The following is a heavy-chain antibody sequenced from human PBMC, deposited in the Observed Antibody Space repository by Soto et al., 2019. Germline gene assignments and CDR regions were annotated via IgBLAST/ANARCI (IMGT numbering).Heavy chain of an antibody. V-gene: IGHV4-30-4*01. Sequence: SETLSLTCTVSGGSISSGDYYWSWIRQPPGKGLEWIGYIYYSGSTYYNPSLKSRVTISVDTSKNQFSLKLSSVTAADTAVYHCASNGDHPGRIDYYYSGMDVWGQGTAVTVSS. CDR3: ASNGDHPGRIDYYYSGMDV. CDR2: IYYSGST. CDR1: GGSISSGDYY. J-gene: IGHJ6*02. D-gene: IGHD4-17*01.